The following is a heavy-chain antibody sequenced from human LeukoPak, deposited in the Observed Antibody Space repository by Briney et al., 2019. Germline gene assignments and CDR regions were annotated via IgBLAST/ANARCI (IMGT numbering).Heavy chain of an antibody. CDR1: GFTFSGYW. Sequence: GGSLRLSCAASGFTFSGYWMHWVRQAPGKGLVWVSRINNDGSSTRYADSVQGRFTISRDNAKNTLYLQMNSLRAEDTAVYYCATSGGYGDYVVDYWGQGTLVTVSS. J-gene: IGHJ4*02. CDR3: ATSGGYGDYVVDY. V-gene: IGHV3-74*01. CDR2: INNDGSST. D-gene: IGHD4-17*01.